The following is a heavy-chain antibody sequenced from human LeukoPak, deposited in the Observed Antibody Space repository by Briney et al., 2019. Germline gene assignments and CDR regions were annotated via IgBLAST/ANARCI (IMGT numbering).Heavy chain of an antibody. D-gene: IGHD2-2*01. CDR3: AKSGCSSTSCYLRGYSYGSFDY. CDR1: GFTFSSYA. J-gene: IGHJ4*02. V-gene: IGHV3-23*01. CDR2: ISGSGGST. Sequence: GGSLRLSCAASGFTFSSYAMSWVRQAPGKGLEWVSAISGSGGSTYYADSVKGRFTISRDNSKNTLYLQMNSLRAEDTAVYYCAKSGCSSTSCYLRGYSYGSFDYWGQGTLVTVSP.